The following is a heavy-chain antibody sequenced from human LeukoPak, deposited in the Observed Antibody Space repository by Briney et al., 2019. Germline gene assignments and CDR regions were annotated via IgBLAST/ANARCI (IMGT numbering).Heavy chain of an antibody. J-gene: IGHJ4*02. D-gene: IGHD6-19*01. CDR1: CGSLRVYY. CDR2: INHSGST. CDR3: VYSSGWYYFDY. Sequence: SDPLSLTCAVYCGSLRVYYWSGIRQPPGKALEGIGEINHSGSTNYHPSLKSRVTISVDTSKNQFSLKLSSVTAADTAVYYCVYSSGWYYFDYWGQGTLVTVSS. V-gene: IGHV4-34*01.